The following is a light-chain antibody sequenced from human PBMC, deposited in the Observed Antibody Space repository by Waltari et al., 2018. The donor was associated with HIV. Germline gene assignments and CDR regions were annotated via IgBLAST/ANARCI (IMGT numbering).Light chain of an antibody. Sequence: QTVVTQEPSFSVSPGGTVTLTCGLNSGSVSTTYYPSWYQQTPGQAPRTLIYSTTTRSFGVPDRFSGSILGNKAALTITGAQADDESDYYCVLFMGSGTWVFGGGTKLTVL. V-gene: IGLV8-61*01. CDR1: SGSVSTTYY. CDR3: VLFMGSGTWV. CDR2: STT. J-gene: IGLJ3*02.